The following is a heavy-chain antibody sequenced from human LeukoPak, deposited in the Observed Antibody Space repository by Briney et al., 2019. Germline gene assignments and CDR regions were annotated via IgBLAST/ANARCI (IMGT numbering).Heavy chain of an antibody. V-gene: IGHV1-18*04. Sequence: GASVKVSCKASGYTFTSYGISWVRQAPGQGLEWMGWISAYNGNTNYEQKLQGRVTMTTDTSTSTAYMELRSLRSDDTAVYYCASGAAAGTRYYYGMDVWGKGTTVTVSS. CDR2: ISAYNGNT. CDR1: GYTFTSYG. CDR3: ASGAAAGTRYYYGMDV. J-gene: IGHJ6*04. D-gene: IGHD6-13*01.